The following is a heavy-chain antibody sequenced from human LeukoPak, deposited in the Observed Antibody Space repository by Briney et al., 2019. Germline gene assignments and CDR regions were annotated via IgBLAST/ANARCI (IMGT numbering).Heavy chain of an antibody. V-gene: IGHV3-23*01. CDR1: GSTFSSYA. CDR3: AKRQRTTGTTYYYYYYMDV. CDR2: ISGSGGST. J-gene: IGHJ6*03. D-gene: IGHD1-1*01. Sequence: GGSLRLSCAASGSTFSSYAMSWVRQAPGKGLEWVSAISGSGGSTYYADSVKGRFTISRDNSKNTLYLQMNSLRAEDTAVYYCAKRQRTTGTTYYYYYYMDVGGKGTTVTVSS.